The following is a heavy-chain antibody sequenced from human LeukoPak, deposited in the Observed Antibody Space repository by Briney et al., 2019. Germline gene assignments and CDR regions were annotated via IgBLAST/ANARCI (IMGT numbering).Heavy chain of an antibody. CDR2: IYHSGST. J-gene: IGHJ4*02. D-gene: IGHD5-24*01. V-gene: IGHV4-4*02. CDR3: ARGRRDGYNGDFDY. Sequence: SSGTLSLTCAVSGGSISSSNWWSWVRQPPGKGLEWIGEIYHSGSTNYNPSLKSRVTISVDKSKNQFSLKLSSVTAADTAVYYCARGRRDGYNGDFDYWGQGTLVTVSS. CDR1: GGSISSSNW.